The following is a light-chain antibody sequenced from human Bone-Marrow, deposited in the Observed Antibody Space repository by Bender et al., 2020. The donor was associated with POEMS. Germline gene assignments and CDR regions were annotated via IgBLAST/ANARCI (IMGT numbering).Light chain of an antibody. CDR1: SGSIASQY. CDR2: EDS. J-gene: IGLJ3*02. CDR3: QSYDNSNRGV. Sequence: NFMLTQPHSVSESPGKTVTISCTRTSGSIASQYVQWFQQRPGSAPTTVIYEDSQRPSGVPDRFSGSIDRSSNSASLTISGLKTEDEADYYCQSYDNSNRGVFGGGTKLTVL. V-gene: IGLV6-57*03.